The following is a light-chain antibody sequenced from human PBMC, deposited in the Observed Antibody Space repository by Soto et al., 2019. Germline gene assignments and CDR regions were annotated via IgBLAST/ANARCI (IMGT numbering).Light chain of an antibody. CDR1: SSDVGGYNY. CDR2: EVT. CDR3: SSYTSRSTLVG. Sequence: QSVLTQPASVSGSPGQSITISCTGTSSDVGGYNYVSWYQHHPGKAPKLMIFEVTGRPSGVSNRFSGSKSGNTASLTISGLQAEDEADYYCSSYTSRSTLVGFGGGTKLTVL. J-gene: IGLJ3*02. V-gene: IGLV2-14*01.